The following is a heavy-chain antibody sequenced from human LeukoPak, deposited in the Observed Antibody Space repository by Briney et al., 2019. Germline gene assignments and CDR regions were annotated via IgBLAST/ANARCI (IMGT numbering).Heavy chain of an antibody. J-gene: IGHJ4*02. V-gene: IGHV1-69*05. Sequence: SVKVSCKASGGTFSSYAISWVRQAPGQGLEWMGGIIPIFGTANYAQKFQGRVTMTRDTSTSTVYMELSSLRSEDTAVYYCARGDTAPQRYWGQGTLVTVSS. D-gene: IGHD5-18*01. CDR2: IIPIFGTA. CDR1: GGTFSSYA. CDR3: ARGDTAPQRY.